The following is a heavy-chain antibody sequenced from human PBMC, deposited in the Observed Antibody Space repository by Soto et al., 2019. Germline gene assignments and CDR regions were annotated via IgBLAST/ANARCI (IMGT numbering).Heavy chain of an antibody. J-gene: IGHJ4*02. CDR2: ISAYNGTT. CDR1: GYTFSNYG. D-gene: IGHD1-26*01. Sequence: QVQLVQSGAEVKKPGASAKVSFKASGYTFSNYGISWMRQVPGQGLEWMGWISAYNGTTNYAQKFQGRVTMTTDASTNTAHMELRSLRSDDTAVYYCARASGGGVGTTSYWGQGTLVTVSS. CDR3: ARASGGGVGTTSY. V-gene: IGHV1-18*01.